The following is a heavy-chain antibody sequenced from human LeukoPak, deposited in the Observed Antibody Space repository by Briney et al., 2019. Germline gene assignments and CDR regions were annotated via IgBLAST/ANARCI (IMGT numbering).Heavy chain of an antibody. J-gene: IGHJ4*02. V-gene: IGHV3-23*01. Sequence: GGSLRLSCAASGFTFSDYYMSWVRRAPGKGLEWVSAISGSGGSTYYADSVKGRFTISRDNSKNTLYLQMNSLRAEDTAVYYCANGHYYGSGSLDYWGQGTLVTVSS. D-gene: IGHD3-10*01. CDR1: GFTFSDYY. CDR2: ISGSGGST. CDR3: ANGHYYGSGSLDY.